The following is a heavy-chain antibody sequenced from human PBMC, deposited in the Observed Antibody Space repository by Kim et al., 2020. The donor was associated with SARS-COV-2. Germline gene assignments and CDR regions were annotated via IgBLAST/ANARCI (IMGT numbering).Heavy chain of an antibody. CDR2: IYHSGST. Sequence: SETLSLTCAVSGGSISSSNWWSWVRQPPGKGLEWIGEIYHSGSTNYNPSLKSRVTISVDKSKNQFSLKLSSVTAADTAVYYCARLYGSGSYYRGWFDPWGQGTLVTVSS. J-gene: IGHJ5*02. CDR3: ARLYGSGSYYRGWFDP. V-gene: IGHV4-4*02. D-gene: IGHD3-10*01. CDR1: GGSISSSNW.